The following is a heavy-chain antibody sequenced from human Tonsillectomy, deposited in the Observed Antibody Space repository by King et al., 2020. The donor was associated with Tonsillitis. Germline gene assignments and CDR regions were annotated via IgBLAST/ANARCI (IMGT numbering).Heavy chain of an antibody. J-gene: IGHJ4*02. D-gene: IGHD3-22*01. CDR2: IYYSGST. V-gene: IGHV4-59*01. Sequence: VQLQESGPGLVKPSETLSLTCTVSGGSISSYYWSWIRQPPGKGLEWIGYIYYSGSTNYNPSLKSRVTISVDTSKNQFSLKLSSVTAADTAVYYCARRGWGYYYNSGFDYWGQGTLVTVSS. CDR3: ARRGWGYYYNSGFDY. CDR1: GGSISSYY.